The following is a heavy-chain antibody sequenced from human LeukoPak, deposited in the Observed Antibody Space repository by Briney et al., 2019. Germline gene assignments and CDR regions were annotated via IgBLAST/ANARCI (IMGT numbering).Heavy chain of an antibody. V-gene: IGHV3-30*18. D-gene: IGHD4-17*01. CDR3: AKEFRPSHYGDYVSDLFDY. CDR2: MSCDGSNK. CDR1: GFTFSSYG. Sequence: GSLRLSCAASGFTFSSYGMHCVRQAPGKGLEWVAVMSCDGSNKYYADSVKGRFTISRDNSKNTLYLQMNSLRAEDTAVYYCAKEFRPSHYGDYVSDLFDYWGQGTLVTVSS. J-gene: IGHJ4*02.